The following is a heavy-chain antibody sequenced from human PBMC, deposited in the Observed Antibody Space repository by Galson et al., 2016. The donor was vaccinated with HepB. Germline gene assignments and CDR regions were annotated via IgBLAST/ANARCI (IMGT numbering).Heavy chain of an antibody. Sequence: SLRLSCAASGFTFENYAMHWVRQAPGKGLEWVSGITLNSGNIAYADSVKGRFTISRDNAKNSLYLHMNSLRPEDTAFYYCTKDGCTYVGANGEPGNFWGQGTLVTVSS. CDR1: GFTFENYA. V-gene: IGHV3-9*01. J-gene: IGHJ4*02. CDR3: TKDGCTYVGANGEPGNF. CDR2: ITLNSGNI. D-gene: IGHD2-8*01.